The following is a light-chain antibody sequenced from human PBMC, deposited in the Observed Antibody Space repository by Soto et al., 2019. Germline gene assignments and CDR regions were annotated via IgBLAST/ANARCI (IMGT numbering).Light chain of an antibody. CDR3: QQYYGTPLT. CDR1: QSVLYSSNNKNY. J-gene: IGKJ4*01. CDR2: WAP. V-gene: IGKV4-1*01. Sequence: DIVMTQSPDSLAVSLGERATINCKSSQSVLYSSNNKNYLAWYQQKPGQPPKLLIYWAPTRESGVPDRFSGSGSGTDFTLPISSLQAEDVAVYYCQQYYGTPLTFGGGTKVEIK.